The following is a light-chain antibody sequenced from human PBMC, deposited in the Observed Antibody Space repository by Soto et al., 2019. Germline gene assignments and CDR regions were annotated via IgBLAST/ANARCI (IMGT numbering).Light chain of an antibody. CDR3: QQYNDWPLT. V-gene: IGKV3-15*01. CDR1: QSVYSN. J-gene: IGKJ4*01. CDR2: GAS. Sequence: EIVMTQSPATLSVSPGERATLSCRASQSVYSNLAWYQQKPGQAPRLLIYGASTRATVIPVTFSGSGSGTEFTLTITSLQSEDVAVYYCQQYNDWPLTFGGGTKVEIK.